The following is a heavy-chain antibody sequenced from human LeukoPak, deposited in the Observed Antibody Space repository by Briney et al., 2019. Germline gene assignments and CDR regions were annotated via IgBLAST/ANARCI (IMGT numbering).Heavy chain of an antibody. CDR2: INPNSGGT. Sequence: ASVKVSCKASGYTFTGYYMHWVRQAPGQGLEWMGWINPNSGGTNYAQKFQGRVTMTRDTSISTAYMELSRLRSDDTAVYYCARGRIAVGNWFDPWGQGTLVTVSS. V-gene: IGHV1-2*02. J-gene: IGHJ5*02. D-gene: IGHD6-19*01. CDR3: ARGRIAVGNWFDP. CDR1: GYTFTGYY.